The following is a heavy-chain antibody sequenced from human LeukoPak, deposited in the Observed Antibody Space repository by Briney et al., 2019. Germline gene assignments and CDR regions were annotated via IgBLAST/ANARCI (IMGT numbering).Heavy chain of an antibody. J-gene: IGHJ4*02. CDR2: IDPNTGGT. D-gene: IGHD1-26*01. CDR1: GYTFTNYY. Sequence: ASVKVSCTTSGYTFTNYYIHWVRQAPGQGLEWMGRIDPNTGGTKSAKSFQGRVTMTRDTSISTAYMALSGLGSDDTAVYYCASLYDIVGTTVDYWGQGTLVTVSS. CDR3: ASLYDIVGTTVDY. V-gene: IGHV1-2*06.